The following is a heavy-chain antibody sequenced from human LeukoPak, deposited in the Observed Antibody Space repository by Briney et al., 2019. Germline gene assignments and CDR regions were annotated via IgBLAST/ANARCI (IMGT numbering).Heavy chain of an antibody. CDR2: IYYSGST. CDR3: ARVRYSSSSTGLNWFDP. D-gene: IGHD6-13*01. CDR1: GYSISSGYY. V-gene: IGHV4-38-2*02. Sequence: SETLSLTCTVSGYSISSGYYWGWIRQPPGKGLEWIGSIYYSGSTYYNPSLKSRVTISVDTSKNQFSLKLSSVTAADTAVYYCARVRYSSSSTGLNWFDPWGQGTLVTVSS. J-gene: IGHJ5*02.